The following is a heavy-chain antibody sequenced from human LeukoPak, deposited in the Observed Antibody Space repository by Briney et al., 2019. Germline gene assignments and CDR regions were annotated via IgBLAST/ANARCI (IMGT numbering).Heavy chain of an antibody. J-gene: IGHJ6*03. CDR3: ARDLPPDTAMAYYYYYYMDV. CDR2: ISSSSSTI. CDR1: GFTFSSYS. Sequence: GGSLRLSCAASGFTFSSYSMNWVRQAPGKGLEWVLYISSSSSTIYYADSVKGGFTISRDNAKNSLYLQMNSLRAEDTAVYYCARDLPPDTAMAYYYYYYMDVWGKGTTVTVSS. D-gene: IGHD5-18*01. V-gene: IGHV3-48*01.